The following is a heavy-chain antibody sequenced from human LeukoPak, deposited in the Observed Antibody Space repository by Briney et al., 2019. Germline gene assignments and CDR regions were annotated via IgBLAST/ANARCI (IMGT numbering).Heavy chain of an antibody. D-gene: IGHD6-13*01. J-gene: IGHJ4*02. CDR1: GGTISSSSYY. CDR2: IYYSGST. Sequence: SETLSLTCTDSGGTISSSSYYWGWIRQPTGEGLEWIGSIYYSGSTYYNPSLKSRVTISVDSSKNQFSLKPSSVTAADTAVYDCARLEYSSSWYRFDYWGQGTLVTVSA. V-gene: IGHV4-39*01. CDR3: ARLEYSSSWYRFDY.